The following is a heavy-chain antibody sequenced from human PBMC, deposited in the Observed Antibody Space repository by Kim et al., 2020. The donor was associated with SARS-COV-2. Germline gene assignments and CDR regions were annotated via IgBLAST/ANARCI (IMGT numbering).Heavy chain of an antibody. V-gene: IGHV3-9*01. CDR3: AKDIRTTVTSGYMDV. Sequence: DSVKGRFTISRDNAKNSLYLQMNSLRAEDTALYYCAKDIRTTVTSGYMDVWGKGTTVTVSS. J-gene: IGHJ6*03. D-gene: IGHD4-17*01.